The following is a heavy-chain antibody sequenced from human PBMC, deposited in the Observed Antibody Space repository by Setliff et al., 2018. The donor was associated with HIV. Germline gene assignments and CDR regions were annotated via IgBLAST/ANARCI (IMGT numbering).Heavy chain of an antibody. CDR3: ARENSSGWFFDY. CDR1: GGSFNGYS. J-gene: IGHJ4*02. V-gene: IGHV4-34*01. Sequence: SETLSLTCAFYGGSFNGYSWTWIRQPPGKGLEWIGGINHSGSTNYNPSLKSRVTTSVDTSKNQFSLKLSSVTAADTAVYYCARENSSGWFFDYWGQGTLVTVSS. CDR2: INHSGST. D-gene: IGHD6-19*01.